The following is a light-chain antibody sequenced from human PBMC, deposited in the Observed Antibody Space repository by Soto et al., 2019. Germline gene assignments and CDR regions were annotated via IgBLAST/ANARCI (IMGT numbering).Light chain of an antibody. Sequence: EIVLTQSPGTLSLSPGERATLSCRASQTLASNSLAWYQQKAGQAPRLLIYGASSRATGIPARFSGSASGTDFPLTITRLAPEDFAVYFCQQYGSSPPTCSQGTKVHI. CDR3: QQYGSSPPT. CDR1: QTLASNS. V-gene: IGKV3-20*01. J-gene: IGKJ1*01. CDR2: GAS.